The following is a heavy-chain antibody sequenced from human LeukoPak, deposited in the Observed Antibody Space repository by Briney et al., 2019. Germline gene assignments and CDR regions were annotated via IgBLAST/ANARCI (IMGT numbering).Heavy chain of an antibody. D-gene: IGHD6-19*01. CDR2: ISSSSSYI. CDR3: ARAYPPGYSSGWYFDY. Sequence: GGSLRLSCAASGFTFSSYSMNWVRQAPGKGLEWVSSISSSSSYIYYADSVKGRLTISRDNAKISLYLQMNSLRAEDTAVYYCARAYPPGYSSGWYFDYWGQGTLVTVSS. V-gene: IGHV3-21*01. J-gene: IGHJ4*02. CDR1: GFTFSSYS.